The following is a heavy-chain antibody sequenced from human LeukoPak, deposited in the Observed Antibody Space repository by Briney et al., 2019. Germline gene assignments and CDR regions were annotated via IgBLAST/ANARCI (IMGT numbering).Heavy chain of an antibody. Sequence: ASVKVSCKASGGTFSSYAISWVRQAPGQGLEWMGGIIPIFGTANYAQKFQGRVTITTDESTSTAYMELSSLRSEDTAVYYCARAAAGPDYYYYYYMDVWGKGTTVTVSS. CDR3: ARAAAGPDYYYYYYMDV. J-gene: IGHJ6*03. CDR1: GGTFSSYA. V-gene: IGHV1-69*05. D-gene: IGHD6-13*01. CDR2: IIPIFGTA.